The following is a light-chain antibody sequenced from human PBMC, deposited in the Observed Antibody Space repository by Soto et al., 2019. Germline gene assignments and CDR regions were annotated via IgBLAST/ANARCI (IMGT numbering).Light chain of an antibody. J-gene: IGLJ1*01. CDR2: EVS. V-gene: IGLV2-23*02. CDR3: CSYAGSSTYV. CDR1: SSDVGSYNL. Sequence: QSVLTQAASVSGSPGQSITISCTRTSSDVGSYNLVSWYQQHPGKAPKVMIYEVSKRPSGVPNRFSGSKSGNTASLTISGLQAEDEADYYCCSYAGSSTYVFGTGTKVTVL.